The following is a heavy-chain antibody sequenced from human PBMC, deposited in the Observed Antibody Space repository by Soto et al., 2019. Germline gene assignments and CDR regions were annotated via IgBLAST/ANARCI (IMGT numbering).Heavy chain of an antibody. D-gene: IGHD2-2*02. J-gene: IGHJ6*02. V-gene: IGHV4-4*07. CDR1: GGSISSYY. CDR3: ARGHCSSTSCYMRYYYYGMDV. Sequence: SETLSLTCTVSGGSISSYYWSWIRQPAGKGLEWIGRIYTSGSTNYNPSLKSRVTISVDTSKNQFSLKLSSVTAADTAVYYCARGHCSSTSCYMRYYYYGMDVWGQGTTVTVSS. CDR2: IYTSGST.